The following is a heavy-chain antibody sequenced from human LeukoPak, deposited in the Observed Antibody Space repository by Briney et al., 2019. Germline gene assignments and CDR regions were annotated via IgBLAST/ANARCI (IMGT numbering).Heavy chain of an antibody. J-gene: IGHJ6*03. CDR1: GYTFTSYD. D-gene: IGHD6-6*01. Sequence: ASVKVSCKASGYTFTSYDINWVRQAPGQGLEWMGWMNPNSGNTSYAQKFQGRITITTNTSIITGYMELSSLTSEDTAVYYCARGVAARPKVKNYYYMDVWGKGTTVTVSS. CDR2: MNPNSGNT. V-gene: IGHV1-8*03. CDR3: ARGVAARPKVKNYYYMDV.